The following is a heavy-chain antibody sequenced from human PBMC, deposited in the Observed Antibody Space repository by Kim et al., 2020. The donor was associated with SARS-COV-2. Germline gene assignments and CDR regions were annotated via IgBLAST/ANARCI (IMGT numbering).Heavy chain of an antibody. CDR3: ARVIWGTYRYTDY. D-gene: IGHD3-16*02. V-gene: IGHV7-4-1*02. Sequence: ASVKVSCKASGYTFTNNAISWVRQAPGQGLEWMGWINTDTGNPTYAQAFTRRFVFSVDTSVTTAYLQISSLEAEDTALYYCARVIWGTYRYTDYWGQGTLGTV. J-gene: IGHJ4*02. CDR2: INTDTGNP. CDR1: GYTFTNNA.